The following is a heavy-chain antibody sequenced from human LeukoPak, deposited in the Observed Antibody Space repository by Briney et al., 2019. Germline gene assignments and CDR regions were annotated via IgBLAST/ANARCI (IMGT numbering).Heavy chain of an antibody. Sequence: PGRSLRLSCAASGFSFSSCGMHWVRQAPGKGLEWVAVISYAGSSKLYADSVKGRFTLSRDNSKNTLYLQMNSLSAEDTAVYYCARNGYSYGSLDYFDYWGQGTLVTVSS. D-gene: IGHD5-18*01. CDR3: ARNGYSYGSLDYFDY. V-gene: IGHV3-30*03. J-gene: IGHJ4*02. CDR1: GFSFSSCG. CDR2: ISYAGSSK.